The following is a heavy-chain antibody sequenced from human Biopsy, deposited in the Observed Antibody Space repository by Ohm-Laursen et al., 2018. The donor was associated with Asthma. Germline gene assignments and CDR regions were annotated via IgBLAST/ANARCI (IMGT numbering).Heavy chain of an antibody. D-gene: IGHD1-7*01. CDR3: ARESGQDTGGTGAFDK. V-gene: IGHV3-30*03. CDR1: GFIVSSNG. J-gene: IGHJ3*02. Sequence: SLRLSCTASGFIVSSNGMSWVRQAPGKGLEWVALISYDGHNKYYKDSVKGRFTISRDNSKLRLYLEVNSLRVEDSAVYYCARESGQDTGGTGAFDKWGQGIMVAVTS. CDR2: ISYDGHNK.